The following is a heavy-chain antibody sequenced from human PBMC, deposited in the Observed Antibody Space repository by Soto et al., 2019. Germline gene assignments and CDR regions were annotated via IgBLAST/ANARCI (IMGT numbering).Heavy chain of an antibody. Sequence: TLSLTCTVSGGSISSGDYYWSWIRQPPGKGLEWIGYIYYSGSTYYKPSLKSRVTISVDTSKNQFSLKLSSVTAADTAVYYCARGRYGSGSYSPYYYYGMDVWGQGTTVTVSS. D-gene: IGHD3-10*01. J-gene: IGHJ6*02. CDR2: IYYSGST. CDR1: GGSISSGDYY. CDR3: ARGRYGSGSYSPYYYYGMDV. V-gene: IGHV4-30-4*01.